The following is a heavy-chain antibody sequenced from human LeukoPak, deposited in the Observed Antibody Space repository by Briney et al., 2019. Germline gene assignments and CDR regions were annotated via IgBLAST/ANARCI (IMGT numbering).Heavy chain of an antibody. V-gene: IGHV4-59*08. J-gene: IGHJ4*02. Sequence: SETLSLTCTVSGGSISSYYWSWIRQPPGKGLEWIGYIYYSGSTNYNPSLQSRVTISVDTSKNQFSLKLSSVTAADTAVYYCIDGYNFIFRFWGQGTLVTVSS. CDR3: IDGYNFIFRF. D-gene: IGHD5-24*01. CDR1: GGSISSYY. CDR2: IYYSGST.